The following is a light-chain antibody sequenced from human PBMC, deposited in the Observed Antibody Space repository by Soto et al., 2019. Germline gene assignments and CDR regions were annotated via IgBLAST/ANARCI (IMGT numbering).Light chain of an antibody. CDR3: SSYTSTYTLV. CDR1: SSDVGVYNY. Sequence: QSVLPQPASVSGSPGQSITISCTGTSSDVGVYNYVSWYQQHPGKAPKLMIFEVSNRPSGVSNRFSGSKSGNTASLTISGLQAEDEADYYCSSYTSTYTLVFGTGTKVTVL. CDR2: EVS. J-gene: IGLJ1*01. V-gene: IGLV2-14*01.